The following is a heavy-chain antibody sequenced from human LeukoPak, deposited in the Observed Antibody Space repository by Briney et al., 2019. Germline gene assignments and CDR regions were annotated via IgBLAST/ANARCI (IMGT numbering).Heavy chain of an antibody. D-gene: IGHD3-22*01. V-gene: IGHV4-59*01. J-gene: IGHJ4*02. CDR1: GGSISSYY. CDR3: ARAPYYYDSSGYYFDY. CDR2: IYYSGST. Sequence: PSETLSLTCTVSGGSISSYYWSWIRQPPGKGLEWIGSIYYSGSTNYNPSLKSRVTISVGTSKNQFSLKLSSVTAADTAVYYCARAPYYYDSSGYYFDYWGQGTLVTVSS.